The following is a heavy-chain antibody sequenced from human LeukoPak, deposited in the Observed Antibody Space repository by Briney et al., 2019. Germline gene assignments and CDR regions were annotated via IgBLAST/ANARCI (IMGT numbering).Heavy chain of an antibody. CDR1: GFTFSNAW. D-gene: IGHD3-22*01. V-gene: IGHV3-15*01. J-gene: IGHJ4*02. CDR3: TTQTYYYDSSGYLSIDY. Sequence: GGSLRLSCAASGFTFSNAWMSWVRQAPGKGLEWVGRIKSKTDGGTTDYAAPVKGRFTISRDDSKNTLHLQMNSLKTEDTAVYYCTTQTYYYDSSGYLSIDYWGQGTLVTVSS. CDR2: IKSKTDGGTT.